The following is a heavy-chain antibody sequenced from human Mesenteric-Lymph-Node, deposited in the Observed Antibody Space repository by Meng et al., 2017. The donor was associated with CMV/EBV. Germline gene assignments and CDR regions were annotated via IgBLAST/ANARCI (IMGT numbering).Heavy chain of an antibody. V-gene: IGHV4-39*07. J-gene: IGHJ6*02. Sequence: WIRQPPGKGLEWLGSVYYSGSTYYNPSLKTRVTISVDTSKNQFSLKLSSVTAADTAVYYCARDRGGWGARGMDVWGQGTTVTVSS. CDR2: VYYSGST. CDR3: ARDRGGWGARGMDV. D-gene: IGHD3-16*01.